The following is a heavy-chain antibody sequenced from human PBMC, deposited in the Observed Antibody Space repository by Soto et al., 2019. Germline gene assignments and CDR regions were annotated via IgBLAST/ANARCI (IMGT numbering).Heavy chain of an antibody. CDR2: INWNGRTR. Sequence: PGGSLRPSCAASGFTFEAYGISWVRQLQGKGLQWVAGINWNGRTRDYVDSVKGRFTIFTDDATSHVYLDINDVTPEYPAPYYRAGSHPRGRYYFWLMFPVGYWG. CDR3: AGSHPRGRYYFWLMFPVGY. J-gene: IGHJ4*01. D-gene: IGHD3-9*01. CDR1: GFTFEAYG. V-gene: IGHV3-20*04.